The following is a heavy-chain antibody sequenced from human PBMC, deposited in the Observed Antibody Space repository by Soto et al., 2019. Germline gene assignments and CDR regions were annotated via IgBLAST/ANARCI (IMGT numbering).Heavy chain of an antibody. D-gene: IGHD3-22*01. J-gene: IGHJ4*02. Sequence: EVQLVESGGGLVKPGGSLRLSCAASGFTFSSYSMNWVRQAPGKGLEWVSSISSSSSYIYYADSVKGRFTISRDNAKNSLYRQMNSLRAEDTAVYYCARGAGDSSGYYYFDYWGQRTLVTVSS. CDR3: ARGAGDSSGYYYFDY. CDR2: ISSSSSYI. CDR1: GFTFSSYS. V-gene: IGHV3-21*01.